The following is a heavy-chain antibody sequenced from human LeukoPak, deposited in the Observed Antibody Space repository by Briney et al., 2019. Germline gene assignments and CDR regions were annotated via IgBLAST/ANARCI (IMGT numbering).Heavy chain of an antibody. D-gene: IGHD3-22*01. CDR1: GFTVSSNY. V-gene: IGHV3-53*04. CDR3: VRGLLTSGFDY. Sequence: GGSLRLSCAASGFTVSSNYMSWVRQAPGKGLEWVAVIYSGGSTYYADAVKGRFTISRHNCTNTLYLQMNSLRAEDTAVYYCVRGLLTSGFDYWGQGTLVTVSS. J-gene: IGHJ4*02. CDR2: IYSGGST.